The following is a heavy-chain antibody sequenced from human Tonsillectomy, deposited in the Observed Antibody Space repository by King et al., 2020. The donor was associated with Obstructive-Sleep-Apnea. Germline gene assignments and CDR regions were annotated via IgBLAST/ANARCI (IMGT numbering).Heavy chain of an antibody. CDR3: ARIRRGPAATNYYYAGMDV. Sequence: VQLVESGGGLVQPGGSLRLSCVGSGFTFSTYWMNWVRQAPGKGLEWVAKIKKDGSEKYYVDSVKGRFTISRDNAKNSLYMKMNSLRADDTAVYYCARIRRGPAATNYYYAGMDVWGRGTTDTVSS. CDR2: IKKDGSEK. D-gene: IGHD2-2*01. J-gene: IGHJ6*02. V-gene: IGHV3-7*03. CDR1: GFTFSTYW.